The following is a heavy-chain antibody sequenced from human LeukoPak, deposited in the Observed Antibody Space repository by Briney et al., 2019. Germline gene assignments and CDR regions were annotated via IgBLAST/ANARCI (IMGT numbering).Heavy chain of an antibody. CDR3: ARTPDGCQLLSEEYYYFDY. Sequence: GASVKVSCKASGYTFTSYYMHWVRQAPGQGLEWMGIINPSGGSTSYAQKFQGRVTMTRDTSISTAYMELSRLRSDDTAVYYCARTPDGCQLLSEEYYYFDYWGQGTLATVSS. J-gene: IGHJ4*02. CDR2: INPSGGST. CDR1: GYTFTSYY. V-gene: IGHV1-46*01. D-gene: IGHD2-2*01.